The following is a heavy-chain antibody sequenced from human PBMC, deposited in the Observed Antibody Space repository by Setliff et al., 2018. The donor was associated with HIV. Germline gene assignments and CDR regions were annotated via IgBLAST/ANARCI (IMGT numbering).Heavy chain of an antibody. D-gene: IGHD5-18*01. CDR2: ISYDSRFI. V-gene: IGHV3-21*04. J-gene: IGHJ4*02. CDR1: GFTFSNYN. Sequence: GGSLRLSCAASGFTFSNYNMNWVRQAPGKGLEWVSSISYDSRFIYHADSMKGRFTISRDNAKNTLYLQMNSLSAEDTAVYYCAKVDSYAGKNFDYWGQGTLVTVSS. CDR3: AKVDSYAGKNFDY.